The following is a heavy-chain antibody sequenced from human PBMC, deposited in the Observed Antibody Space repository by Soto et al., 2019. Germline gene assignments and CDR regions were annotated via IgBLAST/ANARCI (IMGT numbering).Heavy chain of an antibody. CDR3: ARAEDIILFMDV. Sequence: GGSLRLSCAASGFTFSSYAMHWVRQAPGKGLEWVAVISYDGSNKYYADSVKGRFTISRDNSKNTLYLQMNSLRAEDTAVYYCARAEDIILFMDVWGQGTTVTVSS. CDR1: GFTFSSYA. J-gene: IGHJ6*02. D-gene: IGHD2-15*01. CDR2: ISYDGSNK. V-gene: IGHV3-30-3*01.